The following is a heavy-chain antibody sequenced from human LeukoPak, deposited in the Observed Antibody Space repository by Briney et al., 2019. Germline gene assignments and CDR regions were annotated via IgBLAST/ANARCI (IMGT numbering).Heavy chain of an antibody. CDR3: ARTGMTYYYDSSGYYYDY. J-gene: IGHJ4*02. Sequence: ASVKVSCKASRYTFTSYDINWVRQATGQGLEWMGWMNPNSGNTGYAQKFQGRVTMTRNTSISTAYMELSSLRSEDAAVYYCARTGMTYYYDSSGYYYDYWGQGTLVTVSS. CDR1: RYTFTSYD. CDR2: MNPNSGNT. V-gene: IGHV1-8*01. D-gene: IGHD3-22*01.